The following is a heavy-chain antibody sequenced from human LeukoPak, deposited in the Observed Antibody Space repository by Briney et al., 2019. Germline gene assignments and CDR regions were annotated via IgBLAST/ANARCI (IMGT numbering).Heavy chain of an antibody. V-gene: IGHV3-15*01. CDR3: TTEYYYGSGSYYNGD. Sequence: GGPLRLSCAACGFTFNNAWMSCLRQAPGKAREWVGRIKSKTDGGTTVYSAPVKGRLTISRDDSKNTLYLQINSLKTEDTAVYYCTTEYYYGSGSYYNGDWGQGTLGTGSS. CDR2: IKSKTDGGTT. D-gene: IGHD3-10*01. CDR1: GFTFNNAW. J-gene: IGHJ4*02.